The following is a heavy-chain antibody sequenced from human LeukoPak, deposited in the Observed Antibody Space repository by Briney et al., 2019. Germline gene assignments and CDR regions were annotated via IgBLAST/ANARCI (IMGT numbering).Heavy chain of an antibody. Sequence: GGSLRLSCAASGFTFTTYAINWVRQAPGKGLEWVSSISSSSSYIYYADSVKGRFTISRDNAKNSLYLQMNSLRAEDTAVYYCASPQGAPKWGQGTLVTVSS. V-gene: IGHV3-21*01. CDR3: ASPQGAPK. CDR1: GFTFTTYA. J-gene: IGHJ4*02. CDR2: ISSSSSYI. D-gene: IGHD1-26*01.